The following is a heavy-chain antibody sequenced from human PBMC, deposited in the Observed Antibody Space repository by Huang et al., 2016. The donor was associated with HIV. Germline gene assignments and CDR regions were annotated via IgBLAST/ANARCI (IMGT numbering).Heavy chain of an antibody. CDR1: GGSFSGHY. D-gene: IGHD3-22*01. CDR2: ISDSGST. J-gene: IGHJ3*02. V-gene: IGHV4-34*02. Sequence: QVQLQQWGAELLKPSETLSLTCAVSGGSFSGHYWTWIRQPPGRGREWIGEISDSGSTTDNPALKSRVTISGDTCQSQFSLKLNSGTAADTAIYYCARMFKYDSGGYWGNDAFDIWGQGTMVTVSS. CDR3: ARMFKYDSGGYWGNDAFDI.